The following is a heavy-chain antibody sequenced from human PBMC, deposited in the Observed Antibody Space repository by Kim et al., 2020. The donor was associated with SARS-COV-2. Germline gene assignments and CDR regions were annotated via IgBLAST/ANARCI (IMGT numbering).Heavy chain of an antibody. J-gene: IGHJ4*02. CDR3: ARGRTLRALWFGELLPL. Sequence: GGSLRLSCAASGFTFSSYGMHWVRQAPGKGLEWVAVISYDGSNKYYADSVKGRFTISRDNSKNTLYLQMNSLRAEDTAVYYCARGRTLRALWFGELLPLWGQGTLVTVSS. D-gene: IGHD3-10*01. CDR1: GFTFSSYG. CDR2: ISYDGSNK. V-gene: IGHV3-33*05.